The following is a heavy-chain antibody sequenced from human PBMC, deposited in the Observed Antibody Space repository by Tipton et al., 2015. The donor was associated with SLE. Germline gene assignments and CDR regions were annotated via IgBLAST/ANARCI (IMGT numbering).Heavy chain of an antibody. CDR3: AREVIFAWYFYY. J-gene: IGHJ4*02. CDR1: GFTFSSYS. Sequence: GSLRLSCAASGFTFSSYSMNWVRQAPGKGLEWVSSISSSSSYIYYADSVKGRFTISRDNAKNSLYLQMNSLRAEDTAVYYCAREVIFAWYFYYWGQGTLVTVTS. D-gene: IGHD2-15*01. CDR2: ISSSSSYI. V-gene: IGHV3-21*03.